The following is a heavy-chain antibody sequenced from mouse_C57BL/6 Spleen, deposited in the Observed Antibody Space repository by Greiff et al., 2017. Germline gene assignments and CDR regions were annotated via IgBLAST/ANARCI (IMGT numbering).Heavy chain of an antibody. J-gene: IGHJ2*01. CDR3: ARDYGSRSLDY. D-gene: IGHD1-1*01. CDR1: GYAFTNYL. Sequence: QVQLQQSGAELVRPGTSVKVSCKASGYAFTNYLIEWVKQRPGQGLEWIGVINPGSGGTNYNEKFKGKATLTADKSSSTAYMQLSSLSSEDSAVYFCARDYGSRSLDYWGQGTTLTVSS. CDR2: INPGSGGT. V-gene: IGHV1-54*01.